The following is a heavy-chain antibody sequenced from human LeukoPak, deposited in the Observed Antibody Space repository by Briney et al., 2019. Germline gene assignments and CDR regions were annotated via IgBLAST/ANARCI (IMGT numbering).Heavy chain of an antibody. V-gene: IGHV4-39*01. CDR1: GGSISSSSYY. CDR3: ARHDIVVVIAISPGAFDI. Sequence: SETLSLTCTVSGGSISSSSYYWGWIRQPPGKGLEWIGSIYYSGSTYYNPSLKSRVTISVDTSKNQFSLKLSSVTAADTAVYYCARHDIVVVIAISPGAFDIWGQGTMVTVSS. J-gene: IGHJ3*02. CDR2: IYYSGST. D-gene: IGHD2-21*01.